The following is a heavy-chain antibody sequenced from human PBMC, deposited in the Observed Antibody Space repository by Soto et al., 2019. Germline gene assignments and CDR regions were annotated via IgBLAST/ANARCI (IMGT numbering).Heavy chain of an antibody. J-gene: IGHJ4*02. V-gene: IGHV3-53*01. CDR1: GFTVSSNY. D-gene: IGHD3-3*01. CDR2: IYSGGST. CDR3: ARDGSDYDFWSGYYDY. Sequence: GGSLRLSCAASGFTVSSNYMSWVRQAPGKGLEWVSVIYSGGSTYYADSVKGRFTISRDNSKNTLYLQMNSLRAEDTAVYYCARDGSDYDFWSGYYDYWGRGTLVTVSS.